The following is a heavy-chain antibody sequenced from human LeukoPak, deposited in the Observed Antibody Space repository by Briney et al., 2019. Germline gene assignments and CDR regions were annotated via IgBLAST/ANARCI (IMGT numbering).Heavy chain of an antibody. J-gene: IGHJ4*02. CDR1: GFTFDDYA. CDR3: ARDGRGYYDSSGYSLD. CDR2: ISWNSGSI. D-gene: IGHD3-22*01. V-gene: IGHV3-9*01. Sequence: GGSLRLSCAASGFTFDDYAMHWVRQAPGKGLEWVSGISWNSGSIGYADSVKGRFTISRDNAKNSLYLQMNSLRAEDTAVYYCARDGRGYYDSSGYSLDWGQGTLVTVSS.